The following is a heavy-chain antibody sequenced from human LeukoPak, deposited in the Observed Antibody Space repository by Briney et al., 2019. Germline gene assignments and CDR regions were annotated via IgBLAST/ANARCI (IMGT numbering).Heavy chain of an antibody. Sequence: GGSLRLSCAASGFTFSSYSMNWVRQAPGKGLEWVSYISSSSSTIYYADSVKGRFTISRDNAKNSLYLQMNSLRAEDTAVYYCARSPSGSGSGFDYWGQGTLVTVSS. CDR2: ISSSSSTI. CDR1: GFTFSSYS. J-gene: IGHJ4*02. V-gene: IGHV3-48*04. D-gene: IGHD3-10*01. CDR3: ARSPSGSGSGFDY.